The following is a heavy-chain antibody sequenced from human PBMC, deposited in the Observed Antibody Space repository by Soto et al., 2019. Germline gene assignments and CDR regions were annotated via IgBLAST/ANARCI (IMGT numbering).Heavy chain of an antibody. J-gene: IGHJ4*02. CDR2: INAGNGNT. V-gene: IGHV1-3*01. D-gene: IGHD3-16*02. CDR1: GYTFTSYA. CDR3: ARVRTYYDYIWGSYRQNYFDY. Sequence: QVPLVQSGAEVKKPGASVKVSCKASGYTFTSYAMHWVRQAPGQRLEWMGWINAGNGNTKYSQKFQGRVTITRDTSASTAYMELSSLRSEDTGVYYCARVRTYYDYIWGSYRQNYFDYWGQGTLVTVSS.